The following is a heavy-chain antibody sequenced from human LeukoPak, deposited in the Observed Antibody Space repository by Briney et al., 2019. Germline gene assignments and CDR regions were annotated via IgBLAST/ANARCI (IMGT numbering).Heavy chain of an antibody. CDR2: ISSSGSTI. Sequence: PGGSLRLSCVASGFTFSSSWMTWVRQAPGKGLEWVSYISSSGSTIYYADSVKGRFTISRDNAKNSLYLQMNSLRAEDTAVYYCAELGITMIGGVWGKGTTVTISS. V-gene: IGHV3-48*04. CDR3: AELGITMIGGV. CDR1: GFTFSSSW. D-gene: IGHD3-10*02. J-gene: IGHJ6*04.